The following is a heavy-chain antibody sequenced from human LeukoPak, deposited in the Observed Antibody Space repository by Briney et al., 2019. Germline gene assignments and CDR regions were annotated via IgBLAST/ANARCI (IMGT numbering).Heavy chain of an antibody. CDR2: INHSGST. J-gene: IGHJ3*02. CDR3: ARDGEDAFDI. CDR1: GGSFSGYY. V-gene: IGHV4-34*01. Sequence: PSETLSFTCAVYGGSFSGYYWSWIRQPPGKGLEWIGEINHSGSTNYNPSLKSRVTISVDTSKNQFSLKLSSVTAADTAVYYCARDGEDAFDIWGQGTMVTVSS. D-gene: IGHD4-17*01.